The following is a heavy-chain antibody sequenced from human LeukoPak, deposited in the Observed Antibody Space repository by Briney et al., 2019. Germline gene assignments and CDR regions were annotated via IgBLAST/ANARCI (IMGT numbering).Heavy chain of an antibody. J-gene: IGHJ6*03. V-gene: IGHV3-11*04. CDR1: GFTFSDYY. D-gene: IGHD3-3*01. Sequence: PGGSLRLSCAASGFTFSDYYMSWIRQAPGEGLEWVSYISSSGSTIYYADSVKGRFTISRDNAKNSLYLQMNSLRAEDTAVYYCASSIFGVVERYYYYYMDVWGKGTTVTVSS. CDR2: ISSSGSTI. CDR3: ASSIFGVVERYYYYYMDV.